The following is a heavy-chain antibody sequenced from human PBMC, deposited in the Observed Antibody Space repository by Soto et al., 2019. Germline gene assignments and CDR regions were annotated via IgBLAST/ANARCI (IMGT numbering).Heavy chain of an antibody. CDR2: VHYSGSV. D-gene: IGHD2-21*02. V-gene: IGHV4-30-4*01. CDR1: GGSISFDHYH. Sequence: QVQLQQSGPGLVKPSQTLSLTCTVSGGSISFDHYHWTWIRQPPGKGLEWIGYVHYSGSVLYNPSLQSRVSISVDTSKNQSSLKLSSVTAADTAVYFCAREDDGGDRDYYGLDVWGQGTTVTVSS. J-gene: IGHJ6*02. CDR3: AREDDGGDRDYYGLDV.